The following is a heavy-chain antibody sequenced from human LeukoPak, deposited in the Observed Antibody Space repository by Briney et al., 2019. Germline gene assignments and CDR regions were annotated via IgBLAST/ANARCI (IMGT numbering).Heavy chain of an antibody. V-gene: IGHV4-39*01. J-gene: IGHJ4*02. CDR1: GGSISSSSYY. CDR3: ARQTSSTSCFDY. CDR2: IYYSGST. D-gene: IGHD2-2*01. Sequence: SETLSLTCTVSGGSISSSSYYWGWIHQPPGKGLEWIGSIYYSGSTYYNPSLKSRVTISVDTSKNQFSLKLSSVTAADTAVYYCARQTSSTSCFDYWGQGTLVTVSS.